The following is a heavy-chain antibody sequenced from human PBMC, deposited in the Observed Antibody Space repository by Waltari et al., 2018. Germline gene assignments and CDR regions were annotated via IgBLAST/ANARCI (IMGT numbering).Heavy chain of an antibody. D-gene: IGHD6-6*01. V-gene: IGHV4-34*01. CDR3: ARALGFSSSSGRIDS. J-gene: IGHJ4*02. CDR1: GGSFSGYY. CDR2: SNHSGSA. Sequence: QVQLQQWGAGLLKPSETLSLTCAVYGGSFSGYYWSWFRQPPGKGLEWIGESNHSGSANYSPSIKSRVTISVDTSKNQFSLKLSSVTAADTAVYYCARALGFSSSSGRIDSWGQGTLVTVSS.